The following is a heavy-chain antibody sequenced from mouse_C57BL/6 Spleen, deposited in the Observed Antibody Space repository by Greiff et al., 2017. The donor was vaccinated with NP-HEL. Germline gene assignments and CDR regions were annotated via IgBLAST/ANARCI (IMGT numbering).Heavy chain of an antibody. V-gene: IGHV1-80*01. CDR2: IYPGDGDT. D-gene: IGHD1-1*01. CDR3: ARAFYYYFAY. J-gene: IGHJ3*01. Sequence: VQLVESGAELVKPGASVKISCKASGYAFSSYWMNWVKQRPGKGLEWIGQIYPGDGDTNYNGKFKGKATLTADKSSSTAYMQLSSLTSEDSAVYFCARAFYYYFAYWGQGTLVTVSA. CDR1: GYAFSSYW.